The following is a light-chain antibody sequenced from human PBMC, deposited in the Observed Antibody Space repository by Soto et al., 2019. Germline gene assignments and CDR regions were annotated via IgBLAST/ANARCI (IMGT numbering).Light chain of an antibody. V-gene: IGKV4-1*01. Sequence: DIVMTQSPDSLAVSLGERATINCKSSQSVLYSSNNKNYLAWYQQKPGQPPKLLIYWAPTRESGVPDRFSGSGSGTDVTLAISSLQAEDVAVYYCQQHYSAPFTFGGGTKVEIK. CDR1: QSVLYSSNNKNY. J-gene: IGKJ4*01. CDR3: QQHYSAPFT. CDR2: WAP.